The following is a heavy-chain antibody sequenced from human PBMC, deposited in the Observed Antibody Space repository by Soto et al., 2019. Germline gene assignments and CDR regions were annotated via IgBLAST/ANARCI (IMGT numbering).Heavy chain of an antibody. CDR1: GYTFTSYG. J-gene: IGHJ3*02. D-gene: IGHD3-22*01. CDR3: ARVAEYYDSSGYYSGAFDI. V-gene: IGHV1-18*04. CDR2: ISAYNGNT. Sequence: QVQLVQSGAEVKKPGASVKVSCKASGYTFTSYGISWVRQAPGQGLEWVGWISAYNGNTNYAQKLQGRVTMTTDTSTSTAYMELRSLRSDDTAVYYCARVAEYYDSSGYYSGAFDIWGQGTMVTVSS.